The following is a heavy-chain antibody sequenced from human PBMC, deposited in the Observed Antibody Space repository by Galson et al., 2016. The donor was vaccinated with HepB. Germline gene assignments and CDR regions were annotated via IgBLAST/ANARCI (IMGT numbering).Heavy chain of an antibody. V-gene: IGHV3-7*03. J-gene: IGHJ4*02. CDR3: ATPDEGSGRIFDY. D-gene: IGHD2-15*01. CDR1: GFTFTTYW. Sequence: SLRLSCAASGFTFTTYWMTWVRQAPGKGLEWVANIKQDGSEKYYVDSVKGRFTISRDNAKNSLYLQMYSLRAEDTAVYYCATPDEGSGRIFDYWGQGTLVTVSS. CDR2: IKQDGSEK.